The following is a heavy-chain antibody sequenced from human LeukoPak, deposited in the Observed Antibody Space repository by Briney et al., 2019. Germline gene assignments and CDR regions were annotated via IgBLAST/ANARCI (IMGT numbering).Heavy chain of an antibody. CDR3: ARDRPMVGGVSPWYFDL. CDR1: GFTFSSYA. D-gene: IGHD3-10*01. J-gene: IGHJ2*01. Sequence: GGSLRLSCAASGFTFSSYAMHWVREAPGKGLVWGAVISYDGSNKYYADSVKGRLTIPRDNYKNTLYLQMNRLRTEDTAVYYCARDRPMVGGVSPWYFDLWGRGTLVTVSS. CDR2: ISYDGSNK. V-gene: IGHV3-30-3*01.